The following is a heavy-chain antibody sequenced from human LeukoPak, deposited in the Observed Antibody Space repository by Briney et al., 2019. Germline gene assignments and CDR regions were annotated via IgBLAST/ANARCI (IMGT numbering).Heavy chain of an antibody. D-gene: IGHD2-2*01. CDR3: ARDRWDIVVVPAAFNFDY. CDR2: IKQDGSQK. CDR1: GFTFTSYW. Sequence: GGSLRLSCAASGFTFTSYWMSWVRQAPGKGLEWVANIKQDGSQKYYVDSVKGRFTISRDNAKNPMYLQMNSLRAEDTAVYYCARDRWDIVVVPAAFNFDYWGQGTLVTVSS. J-gene: IGHJ4*02. V-gene: IGHV3-7*01.